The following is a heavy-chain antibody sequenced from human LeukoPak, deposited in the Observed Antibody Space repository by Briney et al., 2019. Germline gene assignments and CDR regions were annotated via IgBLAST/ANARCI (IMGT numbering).Heavy chain of an antibody. Sequence: SVKVSCKASGGTFSSYAISWVRQAPGRGLEWMGRVIPILAIADYAQRFQGRVTITADKSTSTAYMDLSSLRSEDTAVYYCAKDSGSYYENYYYGMDVWGQGTTVTVSS. V-gene: IGHV1-69*04. J-gene: IGHJ6*02. CDR3: AKDSGSYYENYYYGMDV. CDR2: VIPILAIA. D-gene: IGHD1-26*01. CDR1: GGTFSSYA.